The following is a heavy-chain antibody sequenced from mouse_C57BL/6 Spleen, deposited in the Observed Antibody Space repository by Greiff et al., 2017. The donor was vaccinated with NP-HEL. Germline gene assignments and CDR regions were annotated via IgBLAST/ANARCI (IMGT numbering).Heavy chain of an antibody. CDR1: GFTFSSYA. CDR3: TRVAGSRGYFDV. D-gene: IGHD1-1*01. V-gene: IGHV5-9-1*02. Sequence: EVQRVESGEGLVKPGGSLKLSCAASGFTFSSYAMSWVRQTPEKRLEWVAYISSGGDYIYYADTVKGRFTISRDNARNTLYLQMSSLKSEDTAMYYCTRVAGSRGYFDVWGTGTTVTVSS. J-gene: IGHJ1*03. CDR2: ISSGGDYI.